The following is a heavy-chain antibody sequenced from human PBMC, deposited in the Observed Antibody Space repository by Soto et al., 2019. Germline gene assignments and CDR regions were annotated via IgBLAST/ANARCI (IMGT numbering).Heavy chain of an antibody. CDR2: IYYSGST. V-gene: IGHV4-39*01. D-gene: IGHD3-9*01. J-gene: IGHJ4*02. CDR1: GGSVSSSNYY. CDR3: ARLEGLAKISYYFDY. Sequence: PSETLSLTCTVSGGSVSSSNYYWGWIRQSPGKGLEWIGSIYYSGSTYYNPSLESRVTISVDKSKNQFSLKVISVTAADTAVYYCARLEGLAKISYYFDYWGQGTLVTVSS.